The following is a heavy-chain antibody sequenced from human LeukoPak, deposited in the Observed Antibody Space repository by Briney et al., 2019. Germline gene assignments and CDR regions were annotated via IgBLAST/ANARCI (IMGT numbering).Heavy chain of an antibody. D-gene: IGHD6-13*01. CDR1: GGSISSSN. Sequence: ETLSLTCAVSGGSISSSNWWSWVRRAPGKGLEWVSSISSSSSYIYYADSVKGRFTISRDNAKNSLYLQMNSLRAEDTAVYYCARLIAAAGISEGSDYWGQGTLVTVSS. CDR3: ARLIAAAGISEGSDY. J-gene: IGHJ4*02. V-gene: IGHV3-21*01. CDR2: ISSSSSYI.